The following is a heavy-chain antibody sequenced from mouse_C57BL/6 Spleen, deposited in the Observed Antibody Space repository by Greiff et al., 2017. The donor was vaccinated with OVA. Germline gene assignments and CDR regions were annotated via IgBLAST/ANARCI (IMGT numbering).Heavy chain of an antibody. CDR1: GYSFTDYN. D-gene: IGHD2-4*01. J-gene: IGHJ3*01. V-gene: IGHV1-39*01. CDR2: INPNYGTT. CDR3: ARSDDYDVGTWFAY. Sequence: VVEPGASVKISCKASGYSFTDYNKNWVKQSNGKSLEWIGVINPNYGTTSYNQKFKGKATLTVDQSSSTAYMQLNSLTSEDSAVYYCARSDDYDVGTWFAYWGQGTLVTVSA.